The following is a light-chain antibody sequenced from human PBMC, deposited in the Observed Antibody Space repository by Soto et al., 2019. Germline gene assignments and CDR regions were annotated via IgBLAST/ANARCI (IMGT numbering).Light chain of an antibody. Sequence: EIVLTQSPVTLSLSPGERATLSCRASQSVSSTYLAWYRHKPGQAPRLLIYDASNRATGIPARFSGSGSGTDFTPTISSLEPEDFAVYYCQQRSNWPPPITFGQGTRLEI. CDR2: DAS. CDR3: QQRSNWPPPIT. V-gene: IGKV3-11*01. CDR1: QSVSSTY. J-gene: IGKJ5*01.